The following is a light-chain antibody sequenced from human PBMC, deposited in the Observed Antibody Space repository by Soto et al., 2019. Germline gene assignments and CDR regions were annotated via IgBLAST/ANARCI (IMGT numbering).Light chain of an antibody. CDR1: QTISSY. J-gene: IGKJ1*01. CDR3: QQRSNWPPPTWT. V-gene: IGKV3-11*01. CDR2: DAS. Sequence: IVLPQSTATLSLSPGERATLSCRASQTISSYLAWYQQKPGQAPRLLIYDASNRATGIPARFSGSGSGTDFTLTISSLEPEDFAVYYCQQRSNWPPPTWTFGQGTKVDI.